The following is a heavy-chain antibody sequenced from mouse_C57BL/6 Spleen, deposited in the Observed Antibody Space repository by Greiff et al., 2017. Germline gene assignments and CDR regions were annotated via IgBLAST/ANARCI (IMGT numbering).Heavy chain of an antibody. Sequence: QLQQSGPVLVKPGASVKMSCKASGYTFTDYYMNWVKQSHGKSLEWIGVINPYNGGTSYNQKFKGKATLTVDKSSSTAYMELNSLTSEDSAVYYCARWGGYDAAMDYWGQGTSVTVSS. CDR2: INPYNGGT. J-gene: IGHJ4*01. V-gene: IGHV1-19*01. CDR3: ARWGGYDAAMDY. D-gene: IGHD2-2*01. CDR1: GYTFTDYY.